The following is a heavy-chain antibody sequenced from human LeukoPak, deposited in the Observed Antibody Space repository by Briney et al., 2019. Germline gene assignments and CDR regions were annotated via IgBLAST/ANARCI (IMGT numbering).Heavy chain of an antibody. CDR3: TRTLRGDDDY. J-gene: IGHJ4*02. D-gene: IGHD3-10*01. V-gene: IGHV3-74*01. Sequence: GGSLRLSCAASGFTFSSYWMHWVRQAPGKGLMWVSYINSDGRSTNYAGSVKGRFTISRDNAKNTLYLQMNSLRVEDTAVYYCTRTLRGDDDYWGQGTLVTISS. CDR1: GFTFSSYW. CDR2: INSDGRST.